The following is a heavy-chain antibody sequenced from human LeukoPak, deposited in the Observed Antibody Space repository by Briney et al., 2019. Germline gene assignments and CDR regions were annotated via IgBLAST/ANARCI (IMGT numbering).Heavy chain of an antibody. Sequence: SETLSLTCTVSGDSISNYYWSWIRQPPGKGLEWIGYIYYRGSTNYNASLKSRVTISVDTSKNQFSLKLSSVTAADTAVYYCARADYTYGYGPNWFDPWGQGTLVTVSS. V-gene: IGHV4-59*01. CDR2: IYYRGST. J-gene: IGHJ5*02. CDR1: GDSISNYY. CDR3: ARADYTYGYGPNWFDP. D-gene: IGHD5-18*01.